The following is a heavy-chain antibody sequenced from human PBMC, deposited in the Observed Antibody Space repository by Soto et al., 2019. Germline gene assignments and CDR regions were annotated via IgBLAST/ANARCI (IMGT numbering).Heavy chain of an antibody. Sequence: QVQLVESGGGVVQPGRSLRLSCAASGFTFSSYGMHWVRQAPGKGLEWVAVIWYDESNKYYADSVKGRFTISRDNSKNTLYLQMNSLRAEDTAVYYCARDRDSDYWYFDLWGRGTLVTVSS. D-gene: IGHD2-15*01. CDR3: ARDRDSDYWYFDL. CDR2: IWYDESNK. V-gene: IGHV3-33*01. J-gene: IGHJ2*01. CDR1: GFTFSSYG.